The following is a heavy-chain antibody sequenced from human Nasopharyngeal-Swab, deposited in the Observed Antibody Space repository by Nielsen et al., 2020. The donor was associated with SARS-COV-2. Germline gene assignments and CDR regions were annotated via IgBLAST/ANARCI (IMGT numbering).Heavy chain of an antibody. J-gene: IGHJ5*01. D-gene: IGHD3-22*01. CDR3: ARGLVDVNMILVVIGFSYWLDS. Sequence: SETLSLTCGVYGGSFSSYYWGWIRQPPGKGLEWIAEINHSGSPNYNPSLKTRVTLSVENSMNQFSLELTSVTAADTAVYYCARGLVDVNMILVVIGFSYWLDSWGQGTQVTVSS. CDR1: GGSFSSYY. CDR2: INHSGSP. V-gene: IGHV4-34*01.